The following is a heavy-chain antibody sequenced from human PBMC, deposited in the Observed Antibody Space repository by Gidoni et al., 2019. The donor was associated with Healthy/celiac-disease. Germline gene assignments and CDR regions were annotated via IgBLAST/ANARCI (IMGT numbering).Heavy chain of an antibody. CDR1: GSTFGDYA. CDR3: TRPLEGDFWSGSSNYYYYGMDV. V-gene: IGHV3-49*05. CDR2: IRSKAYGGTT. J-gene: IGHJ6*02. Sequence: EVQLVESGGGLVKPGRSLRLSCTASGSTFGDYAMSWFRQAPGKGLEWVGFIRSKAYGGTTEYAASVKGRFTISRDDSKSIAYLQMNSLKTEDTAVYYCTRPLEGDFWSGSSNYYYYGMDVWGQGTTVTVSS. D-gene: IGHD3-3*01.